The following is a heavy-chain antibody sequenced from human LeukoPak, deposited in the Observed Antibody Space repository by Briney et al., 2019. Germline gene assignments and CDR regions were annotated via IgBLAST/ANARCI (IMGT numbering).Heavy chain of an antibody. Sequence: ASVKVSCKASGGTFSSYAINWVRQALGQGLEWMGGIIPIFGTANYAQKFQDRVTITADESTSTAYMELSSLRSEDTAIYYCASRLHCSNTRCRNFPFAYWGQGTLVTVSS. D-gene: IGHD2-2*01. CDR2: IIPIFGTA. CDR1: GGTFSSYA. CDR3: ASRLHCSNTRCRNFPFAY. J-gene: IGHJ4*02. V-gene: IGHV1-69*13.